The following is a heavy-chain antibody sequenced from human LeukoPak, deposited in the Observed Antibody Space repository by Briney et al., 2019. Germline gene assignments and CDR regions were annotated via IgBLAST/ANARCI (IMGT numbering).Heavy chain of an antibody. D-gene: IGHD5-24*01. V-gene: IGHV3-30*02. CDR2: IWYDGSNK. Sequence: PGGSLRLSCAASGFTFSSYWMHWVRQAPGKGLEWVAVIWYDGSNKFYADSVKGRFSVSRDNSKNTLYLHMNSLRAEDTAVYYCAKEREMATRYYFDYWGQGTLVTVSS. CDR3: AKEREMATRYYFDY. CDR1: GFTFSSYW. J-gene: IGHJ4*02.